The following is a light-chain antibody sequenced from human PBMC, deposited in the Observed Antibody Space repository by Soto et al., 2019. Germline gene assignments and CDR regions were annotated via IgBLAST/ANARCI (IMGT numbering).Light chain of an antibody. CDR1: SGHSSYA. Sequence: QSVLTQSPSASASLGASVKLTCTLSSGHSSYAISGHQQQPEKGPRYLMKLNSDVSHSKGDRAPDRFSGSSSGAERYLTIASLQSEYEADYYCQTWGTGIQVFGGGTKLTVL. V-gene: IGLV4-69*01. CDR2: LNSDVSH. CDR3: QTWGTGIQV. J-gene: IGLJ2*01.